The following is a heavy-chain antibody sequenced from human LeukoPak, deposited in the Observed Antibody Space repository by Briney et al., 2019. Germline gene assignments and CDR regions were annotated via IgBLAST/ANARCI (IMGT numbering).Heavy chain of an antibody. Sequence: ASVKDSCKASGGTFSSYAISWVRQTPGQGLEWMGGIIPIFGTANYAQKFQGRVTITADESTSTAYMELSSLRSEDTAVYYCAREVGLRRYFQHWGQGTLVTVSS. J-gene: IGHJ1*01. CDR3: AREVGLRRYFQH. CDR1: GGTFSSYA. D-gene: IGHD4-17*01. CDR2: IIPIFGTA. V-gene: IGHV1-69*13.